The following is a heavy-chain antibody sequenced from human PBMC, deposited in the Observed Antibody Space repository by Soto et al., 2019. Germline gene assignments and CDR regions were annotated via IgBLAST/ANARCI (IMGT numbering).Heavy chain of an antibody. CDR3: AREVMTSVTRGWFDP. V-gene: IGHV4-31*03. Sequence: QVQLQESGPGLVKPSQTLSLTCTVSGGSLNSGGYFWSWIRQGPGKGLEWIGYVYSGDITYYNPSLQSRVTISLDTSKTQFSLSLTSVTAADTTMYFCAREVMTSVTRGWFDPWGQGILVTVSS. CDR2: VYSGDIT. CDR1: GGSLNSGGYF. J-gene: IGHJ5*02. D-gene: IGHD4-17*01.